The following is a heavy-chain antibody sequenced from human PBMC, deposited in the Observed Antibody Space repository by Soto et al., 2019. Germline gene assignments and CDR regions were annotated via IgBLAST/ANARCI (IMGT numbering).Heavy chain of an antibody. CDR2: ISGSGGST. Sequence: PGGSLRLSCAASGFTFSSYAMSWVRQAPGKGLEWVSAISGSGGSTYYADSVKGRFTISRDNSKNTLYLQMNSLRAEDTAVYYCAKFPRIPSGKYSSGWYVSDYWGQGTLVTVSS. D-gene: IGHD6-19*01. CDR1: GFTFSSYA. V-gene: IGHV3-23*01. J-gene: IGHJ4*02. CDR3: AKFPRIPSGKYSSGWYVSDY.